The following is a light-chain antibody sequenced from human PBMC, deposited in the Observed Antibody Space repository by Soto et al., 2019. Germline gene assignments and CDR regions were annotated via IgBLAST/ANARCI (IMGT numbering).Light chain of an antibody. CDR3: QKYDSAPRT. CDR2: AAS. Sequence: DIQLTQSPSSLSASVGDRVTITCRASRGSSNYLAWYQQKPGTAPKLLIYAASTLQSGVPSRFSGTGSVTDFTLTIGSLQLEDVATYYCQKYDSAPRTFGQGTKVEIK. V-gene: IGKV1-27*01. CDR1: RGSSNY. J-gene: IGKJ1*01.